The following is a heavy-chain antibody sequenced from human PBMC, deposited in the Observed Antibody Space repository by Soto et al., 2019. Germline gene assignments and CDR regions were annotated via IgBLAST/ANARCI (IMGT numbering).Heavy chain of an antibody. CDR3: AVDPGRITIFGFFDY. CDR2: ISSSSSYI. CDR1: GFTFSSYS. Sequence: PGGSLRLSCAASGFTFSSYSMNWVRQAPGKGLEWVSSISSSSSYIYYADSVKGRFTISRDNAKNSLYLQMNSLRAEDTAVYYCAVDPGRITIFGFFDYWGQGTLVTVSS. V-gene: IGHV3-21*01. J-gene: IGHJ4*02. D-gene: IGHD3-3*01.